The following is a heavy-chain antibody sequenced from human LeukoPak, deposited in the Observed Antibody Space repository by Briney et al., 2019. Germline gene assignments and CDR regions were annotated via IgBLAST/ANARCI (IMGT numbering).Heavy chain of an antibody. CDR1: GYSISSGYY. CDR3: ARVPTTMNFDN. V-gene: IGHV4-38-2*02. Sequence: PSETLSLTCTVSGYSISSGYYWGWIRQPPGKGLEWIGSIYYSGSTYYNPSLKSRVTISLDTSKNQFSLKLSSVTAADTAVYYCARVPTTMNFDNWGQGTLVTVSS. CDR2: IYYSGST. D-gene: IGHD3-22*01. J-gene: IGHJ4*02.